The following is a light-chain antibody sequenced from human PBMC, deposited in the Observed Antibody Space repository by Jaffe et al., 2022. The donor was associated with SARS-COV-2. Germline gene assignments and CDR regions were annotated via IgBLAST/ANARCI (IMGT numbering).Light chain of an antibody. CDR1: SSNIGSNT. CDR3: AAWDDSLNGWV. Sequence: QSVLTQPPSASGTPGQRVTISCSGSSSNIGSNTVNWYQQLPGTAPKLLIYSNNQRPSGVPGRFSGSKSGTSGSLAISGLQSEDESDYYCAAWDDSLNGWVFGGGTKLTVL. V-gene: IGLV1-44*01. J-gene: IGLJ3*02. CDR2: SNN.